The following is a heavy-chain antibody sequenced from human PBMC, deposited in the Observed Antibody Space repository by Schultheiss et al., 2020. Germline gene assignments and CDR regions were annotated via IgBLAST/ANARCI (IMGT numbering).Heavy chain of an antibody. V-gene: IGHV3-23*01. CDR2: ISGSGGST. J-gene: IGHJ4*02. CDR3: ANSMVTGWYYFDY. CDR1: GFTFSSYA. D-gene: IGHD5-18*01. Sequence: GESLKISCAASGFTFSSYAMSWVRQAPGKGLEWVSAISGSGGSTYYADSVKGRFTISRDNSKNTLYLQMNSLRAEDTAVYYCANSMVTGWYYFDYWGQGTLVT.